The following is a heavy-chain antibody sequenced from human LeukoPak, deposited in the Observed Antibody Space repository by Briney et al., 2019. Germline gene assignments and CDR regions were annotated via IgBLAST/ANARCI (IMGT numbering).Heavy chain of an antibody. D-gene: IGHD2-2*01. J-gene: IGHJ4*02. CDR2: ISAYNGNT. V-gene: IGHV1-18*01. CDR3: ARDRRDCSSTSCPTEDY. Sequence: ASVKVSCKASGYTFTSYGISWVRQAPGQGLEWMGWISAYNGNTNYAQKLQGRVTITADKSTSTAYMELSSLRSEDTAVYYCARDRRDCSSTSCPTEDYWGQGTLVTVSS. CDR1: GYTFTSYG.